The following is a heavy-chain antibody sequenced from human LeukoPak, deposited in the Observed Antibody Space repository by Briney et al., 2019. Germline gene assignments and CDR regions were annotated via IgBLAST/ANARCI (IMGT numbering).Heavy chain of an antibody. CDR3: ARSIGLTGGGVDV. CDR1: GFTFSDYN. CDR2: ISNSGSTI. D-gene: IGHD3-9*01. J-gene: IGHJ6*02. Sequence: GGSLRLSCAASGFTFSDYNMNWVRQAPGKGLEWVSYISNSGSTIQYADSVKGRFTISRDNAKNPLYLQMNSLRAEDTAVYYCARSIGLTGGGVDVWGQGTTVTVSS. V-gene: IGHV3-11*01.